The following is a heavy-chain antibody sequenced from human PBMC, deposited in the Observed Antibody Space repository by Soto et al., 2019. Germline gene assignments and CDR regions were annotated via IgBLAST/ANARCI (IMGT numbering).Heavy chain of an antibody. V-gene: IGHV4-61*01. Sequence: PQSMSLTSTVSSRSLGSGSSDCSRLRQTPGKGLEWIGYIYYSGSTNYIPSLKSRVTISVDTSKNQVSLKLSSVTAADTAVYYCAREGDYYGMDVWGQGTTVTVSS. CDR1: SRSLGSGSSD. D-gene: IGHD3-16*01. CDR2: IYYSGST. J-gene: IGHJ6*02. CDR3: AREGDYYGMDV.